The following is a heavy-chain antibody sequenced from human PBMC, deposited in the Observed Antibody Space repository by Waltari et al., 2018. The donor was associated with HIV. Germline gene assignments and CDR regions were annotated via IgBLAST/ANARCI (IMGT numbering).Heavy chain of an antibody. Sequence: QVQLVQSGAEVKRPGASVKVSCKASGYPFTTYYIHWVRQAPGQGFEWMGIINPGGGSTNYAQKFQGRVTMTRDSSTSTVYMEVNSLKSEDTAVYYCARDPRGSESGFDIWGQGTVVTVSS. CDR3: ARDPRGSESGFDI. D-gene: IGHD3-10*01. CDR2: INPGGGST. V-gene: IGHV1-46*01. CDR1: GYPFTTYY. J-gene: IGHJ3*02.